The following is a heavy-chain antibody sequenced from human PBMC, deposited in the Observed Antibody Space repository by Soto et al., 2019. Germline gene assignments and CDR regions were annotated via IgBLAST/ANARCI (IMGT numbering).Heavy chain of an antibody. CDR2: IYYSGST. CDR3: ARVSGSGVPADNWFDP. CDR1: GGSISSGGYY. D-gene: IGHD2-2*01. Sequence: SETLSLTCTVSGGSISSGGYYWSWIRQQPGKGLEWIGYIYYSGSTYYNPSLKSRVTISVDTSKNQFSLKLSSVTAADTAVYYCARVSGSGVPADNWFDPWGQGTLVTVS. V-gene: IGHV4-31*03. J-gene: IGHJ5*02.